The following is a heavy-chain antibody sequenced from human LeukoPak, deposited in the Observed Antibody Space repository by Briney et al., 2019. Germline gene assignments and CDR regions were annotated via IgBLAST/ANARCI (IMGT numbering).Heavy chain of an antibody. D-gene: IGHD1-26*01. CDR2: ISGSGGST. CDR3: ARKFIVGANYFDY. V-gene: IGHV3-23*01. Sequence: GGSLRLSCAASGFTFSSYGMSWVRQAPGKGLEWVSAISGSGGSTYYADSVKGRFTISRDNSKNTLYLQMNSLRAEDTAVYYCARKFIVGANYFDYWGQGTLVTVSS. CDR1: GFTFSSYG. J-gene: IGHJ4*02.